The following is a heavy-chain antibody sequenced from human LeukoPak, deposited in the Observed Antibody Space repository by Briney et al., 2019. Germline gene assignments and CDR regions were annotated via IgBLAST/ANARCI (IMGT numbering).Heavy chain of an antibody. D-gene: IGHD2-15*01. V-gene: IGHV3-9*01. J-gene: IGHJ4*02. Sequence: GRSLRLSCAASGFTFDDYAMRWVRQAPGKGLEWVSGISWNSGSIGYADSVKGRFTISRDNAKNSLYLQMNSLRAEDTALYDCAKEKRYCSGGSCYRPLDYWGQGTLVTVSS. CDR2: ISWNSGSI. CDR3: AKEKRYCSGGSCYRPLDY. CDR1: GFTFDDYA.